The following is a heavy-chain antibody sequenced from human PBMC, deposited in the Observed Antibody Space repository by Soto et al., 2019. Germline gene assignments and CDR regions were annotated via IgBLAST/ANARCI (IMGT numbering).Heavy chain of an antibody. V-gene: IGHV3-23*01. J-gene: IGHJ4*01. CDR1: GFTFSSYA. Sequence: HPEGSLRLSCSASGFTFSSYAMSWVRQAPGKGLEWVSAISGSGGSTYYADSVKGRFTISRDNSKNTVFLQMSSLRADDTAVYYCAVGGNSGKSFDYWGHGALVTSPQ. CDR3: AVGGNSGKSFDY. D-gene: IGHD1-26*01. CDR2: ISGSGGST.